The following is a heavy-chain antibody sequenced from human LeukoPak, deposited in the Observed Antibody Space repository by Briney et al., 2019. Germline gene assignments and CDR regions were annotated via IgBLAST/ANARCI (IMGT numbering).Heavy chain of an antibody. CDR2: ISYDGSTK. CDR3: ARPMHGNQYYFDY. CDR1: GFTFSSYP. V-gene: IGHV3-30*07. D-gene: IGHD4-23*01. J-gene: IGHJ4*02. Sequence: GGSLRLSCAASGFTFSSYPMHWVRQAPGKGLEWVAVISYDGSTKYYADSAKGRFTISRDNSKNTLYLQMNSLRAEDTAVYYCARPMHGNQYYFDYWGQGTLVTVSS.